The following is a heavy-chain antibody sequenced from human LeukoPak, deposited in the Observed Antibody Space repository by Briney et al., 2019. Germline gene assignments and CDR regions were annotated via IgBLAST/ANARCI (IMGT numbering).Heavy chain of an antibody. Sequence: PGRSLRLSCAASGFTFSSYGMHWVRQAPGKGLEWVAVISYDGSNKYYADSVKGRFTISRDNSKNTLYLQMNSLRAEDTAVYYCAKGDLWFDYWGQGTLVTVSS. CDR2: ISYDGSNK. V-gene: IGHV3-30*18. CDR1: GFTFSSYG. CDR3: AKGDLWFDY. J-gene: IGHJ4*02.